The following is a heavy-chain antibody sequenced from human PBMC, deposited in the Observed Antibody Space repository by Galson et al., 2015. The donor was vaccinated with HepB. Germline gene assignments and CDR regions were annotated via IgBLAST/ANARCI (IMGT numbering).Heavy chain of an antibody. CDR3: ARVWDYYDSSGYDLDY. CDR1: GGTFSSYA. J-gene: IGHJ4*02. V-gene: IGHV1-69*04. Sequence: SVKVSCKASGGTFSSYAISWVRQAPGQGLEWMGRIIPILGIANYAQKFQGRVTITADKSTSTAYMELSSLRSEDTAVYYCARVWDYYDSSGYDLDYWGQGTLVTVSS. CDR2: IIPILGIA. D-gene: IGHD3-22*01.